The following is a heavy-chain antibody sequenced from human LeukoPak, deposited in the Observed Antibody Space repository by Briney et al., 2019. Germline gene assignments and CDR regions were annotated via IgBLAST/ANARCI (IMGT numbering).Heavy chain of an antibody. D-gene: IGHD6-13*01. Sequence: SETLSLTCTVSGGSISSSSYYWGWIRQPPGKGLEWIGSIYYSGSTYYNPSLKSRVTISVDTSKNQFFLKLSSVTAADTAVYYCARHRYSVVYYFDYWGQGTLVTVSS. V-gene: IGHV4-39*01. CDR1: GGSISSSSYY. CDR3: ARHRYSVVYYFDY. CDR2: IYYSGST. J-gene: IGHJ4*02.